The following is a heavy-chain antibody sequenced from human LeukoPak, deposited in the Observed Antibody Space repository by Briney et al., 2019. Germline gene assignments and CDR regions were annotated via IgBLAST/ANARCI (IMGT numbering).Heavy chain of an antibody. CDR1: GYTFTSYD. V-gene: IGHV1-8*03. CDR3: ARGPGGWVVPAAPFDY. D-gene: IGHD2-2*01. CDR2: MNPNSGNT. J-gene: IGHJ4*02. Sequence: GASVKVSCKASGYTFTSYDINWVRQATGQGLEWMGWMNPNSGNTGYAQKFQGRVTITRNTSISTAYMELSSLRSEDTVVYYCARGPGGWVVPAAPFDYWGQGTLVTVSS.